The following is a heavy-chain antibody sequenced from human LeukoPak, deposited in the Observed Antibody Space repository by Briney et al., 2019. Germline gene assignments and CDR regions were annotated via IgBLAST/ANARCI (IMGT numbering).Heavy chain of an antibody. CDR3: ARGKYSSSWYIFDP. CDR2: MYNSGST. J-gene: IGHJ5*02. D-gene: IGHD6-13*01. CDR1: GGSVSSDNYY. Sequence: SETLSLTCTVTGGSVSSDNYYWSWIRQPPGKGLERIGYMYNSGSTNYSPSLKSRVTMSADTSKNQLSLKLSAVTAADTAVYYCARGKYSSSWYIFDPWGQGALVTVSS. V-gene: IGHV4-61*01.